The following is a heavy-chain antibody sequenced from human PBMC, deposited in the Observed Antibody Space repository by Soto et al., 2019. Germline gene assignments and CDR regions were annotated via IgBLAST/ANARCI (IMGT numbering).Heavy chain of an antibody. Sequence: PGGSLRLSCAASGFTFSSYAMSWVRQAPGKGLEWVSAISGSGGSTYYADSVKGRFTISRDNSKNTLYLQMNSLRAEDTAVYYCAKGEATIFGVVIDYYYMDVWGKGTTVTVSS. CDR3: AKGEATIFGVVIDYYYMDV. V-gene: IGHV3-23*01. J-gene: IGHJ6*03. CDR2: ISGSGGST. D-gene: IGHD3-3*01. CDR1: GFTFSSYA.